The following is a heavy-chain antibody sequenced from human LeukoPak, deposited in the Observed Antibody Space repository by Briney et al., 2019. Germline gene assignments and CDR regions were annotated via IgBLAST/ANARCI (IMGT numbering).Heavy chain of an antibody. D-gene: IGHD3-10*01. CDR3: ARTIAPTAYYYYYGMDV. CDR1: GFTFSSYW. Sequence: RSGGSLRLSCAASGFTFSSYWMHWVRQAPGKGLVWVSRINSDGSSTSYADSVKGRFTISRDNAKNTLYLQMNSLRAEDTAVYYCARTIAPTAYYYYYGMDVWGQGTTVTVSS. V-gene: IGHV3-74*01. J-gene: IGHJ6*02. CDR2: INSDGSST.